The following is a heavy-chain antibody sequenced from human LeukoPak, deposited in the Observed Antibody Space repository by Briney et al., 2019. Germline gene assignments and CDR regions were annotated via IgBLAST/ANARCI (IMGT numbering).Heavy chain of an antibody. D-gene: IGHD2-2*02. V-gene: IGHV3-23*01. J-gene: IGHJ4*02. CDR3: AKASRRLCSSSSCYTLDS. Sequence: GGSLRLSCTASGFTFNSYGMSWVRQAPGKGLEWVSSIITTGGVTDYADSVKGRFTISRDNSRNTLYMQMNSLRAEDTAVYYCAKASRRLCSSSSCYTLDSWGQGALVTVSS. CDR1: GFTFNSYG. CDR2: IITTGGVT.